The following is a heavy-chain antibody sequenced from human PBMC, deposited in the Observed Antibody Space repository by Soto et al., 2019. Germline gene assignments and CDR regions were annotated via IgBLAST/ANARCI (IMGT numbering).Heavy chain of an antibody. CDR2: MNPNSGNT. Sequence: ASVKVSCKASGYTFTSYDINWVRHATGQGLEWMGWMNPNSGNTGYAQKFQGRVTMTRNTSISTAYMELSSLRYEDTAVYYCASSITGTYRAFDIWGQGIMVTVSS. V-gene: IGHV1-8*01. CDR3: ASSITGTYRAFDI. D-gene: IGHD1-20*01. CDR1: GYTFTSYD. J-gene: IGHJ3*02.